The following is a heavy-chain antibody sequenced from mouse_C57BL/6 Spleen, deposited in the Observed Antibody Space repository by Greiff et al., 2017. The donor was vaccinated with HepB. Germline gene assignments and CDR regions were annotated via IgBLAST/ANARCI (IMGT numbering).Heavy chain of an antibody. CDR1: GYSITSGYD. V-gene: IGHV3-1*01. Sequence: EVQVVESGPGMVKPSQSLSLTCTVTGYSITSGYDWHWIRHFPGNKLEWMGYISYSGSTNYNPSLKSRISITHDTSKNHFFLKLNSVTTEDTATYYCARAGDWYFDYWGQGTTLTVSS. CDR3: ARAGDWYFDY. CDR2: ISYSGST. D-gene: IGHD3-3*01. J-gene: IGHJ2*01.